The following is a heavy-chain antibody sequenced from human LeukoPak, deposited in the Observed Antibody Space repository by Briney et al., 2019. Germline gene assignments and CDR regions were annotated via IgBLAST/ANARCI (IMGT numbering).Heavy chain of an antibody. CDR3: ARGFVEVASVTMGY. J-gene: IGHJ4*02. CDR1: GFTFSNYW. CDR2: INSDGRTT. D-gene: IGHD5-24*01. Sequence: GGSLRLSCAASGFTFSNYWMHWVRQAPGKGLVWVSHINSDGRTTTYADSVKGRFTISRDNAKNTLYLQMNSLGAEDTAEYYCARGFVEVASVTMGYWGQGTLVTVSS. V-gene: IGHV3-74*01.